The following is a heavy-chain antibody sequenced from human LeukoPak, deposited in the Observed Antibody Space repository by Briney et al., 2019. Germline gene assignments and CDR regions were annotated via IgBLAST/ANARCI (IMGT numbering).Heavy chain of an antibody. CDR1: GFTLSSYA. CDR3: AKTYQLLLWYFDY. CDR2: ISGSGGST. J-gene: IGHJ4*02. V-gene: IGHV3-23*01. D-gene: IGHD2-2*01. Sequence: GGSLRLSCAASGFTLSSYAMSWVRQAPGKGLEWVSAISGSGGSTYYADSVKGRFTISRDNSKNTLYLQMNSLRAEDTAVYYCAKTYQLLLWYFDYWGQGTLVAVSS.